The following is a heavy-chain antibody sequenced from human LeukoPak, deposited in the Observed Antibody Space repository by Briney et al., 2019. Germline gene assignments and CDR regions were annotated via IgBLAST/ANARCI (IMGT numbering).Heavy chain of an antibody. Sequence: SQTLSLTCAVSGGSISSGGYSWSWIRQPPGKGLEWIGYIYHSGSTYYNPSLKSRVTISVDRSKNQFSLKLSSVTAADTAVYYCARRVSDYDLWIHQGWFDPWGQGTLVTVSS. J-gene: IGHJ5*02. CDR3: ARRVSDYDLWIHQGWFDP. CDR1: GGSISSGGYS. V-gene: IGHV4-30-2*01. D-gene: IGHD3-3*01. CDR2: IYHSGST.